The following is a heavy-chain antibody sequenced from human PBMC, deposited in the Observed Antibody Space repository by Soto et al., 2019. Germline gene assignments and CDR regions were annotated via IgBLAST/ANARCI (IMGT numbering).Heavy chain of an antibody. CDR3: ATDDLFVDHGLEH. CDR1: GFSFSAHG. CDR2: INDGSGE. D-gene: IGHD3-9*01. Sequence: QVQLVESGGGVVRPGTSLRLSCAATGFSFSAHGMHWVRQAPGKGLEWLAVINDGSGEGDDDSGMGRFTISTDNARNILSLQMDNRRAEDEALYYCATDDLFVDHGLEHWGQGTLVTVSS. V-gene: IGHV3-33*01. J-gene: IGHJ4*02.